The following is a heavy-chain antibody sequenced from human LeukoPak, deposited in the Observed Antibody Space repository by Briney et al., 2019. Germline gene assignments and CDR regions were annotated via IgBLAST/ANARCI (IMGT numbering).Heavy chain of an antibody. CDR3: ARDPLAAAYPYFDY. Sequence: GGSLRLSCAASGFTFSSYSMNWVRQAPGKGLEWVSSISSSSSYIYYADSVKGRFAISRDNAKNSLYLQMNSLRAEDTAVYYCARDPLAAAYPYFDYWGQGTLVTVSS. CDR1: GFTFSSYS. V-gene: IGHV3-21*01. J-gene: IGHJ4*02. CDR2: ISSSSSYI. D-gene: IGHD6-25*01.